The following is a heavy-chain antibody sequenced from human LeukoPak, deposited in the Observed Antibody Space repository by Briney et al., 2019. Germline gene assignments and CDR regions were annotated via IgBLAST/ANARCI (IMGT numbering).Heavy chain of an antibody. CDR1: GGSISSYY. J-gene: IGHJ3*02. D-gene: IGHD6-19*01. Sequence: KPSETLSLTCTVSGGSISSYYWSWIRQPPGKGLEWIGYIYYSGSTNYNPSLKSRVTISVDTSKNQFSLKLSSVTAADTAVYYCARQVQWLVLHGAFDIWGQGTMVSVSS. V-gene: IGHV4-59*08. CDR2: IYYSGST. CDR3: ARQVQWLVLHGAFDI.